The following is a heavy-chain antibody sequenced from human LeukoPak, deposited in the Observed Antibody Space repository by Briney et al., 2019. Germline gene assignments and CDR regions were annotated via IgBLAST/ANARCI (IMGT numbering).Heavy chain of an antibody. CDR1: GPTFNNAW. Sequence: GGSLRLSCAVSGPTFNNAWFSWVRQSPGKGLEWIGRIRSKGAGGTSDYAGPVKGGFTISRDDSKNTLYLQMNSLKTEDTAVYYCATDRADCTTTTCYHAFDIWGQGTTVTVSS. CDR3: ATDRADCTTTTCYHAFDI. CDR2: IRSKGAGGTS. J-gene: IGHJ3*02. D-gene: IGHD2-2*01. V-gene: IGHV3-15*01.